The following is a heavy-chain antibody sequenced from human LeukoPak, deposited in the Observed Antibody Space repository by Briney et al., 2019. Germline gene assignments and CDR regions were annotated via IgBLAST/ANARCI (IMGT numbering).Heavy chain of an antibody. CDR3: TRDPRHFDS. J-gene: IGHJ5*01. CDR2: IKQDGSEK. CDR1: GFTFSSYW. D-gene: IGHD6-6*01. Sequence: RAGGSLRLSCAASGFTFSSYWMGWVRQAPGKGLEWVANIKQDGSEKYYVDSVKGRFTISRDNAKNSLYLQMSSLRVEDTAVYYCTRDPRHFDSCGQGTLVTVSS. V-gene: IGHV3-7*01.